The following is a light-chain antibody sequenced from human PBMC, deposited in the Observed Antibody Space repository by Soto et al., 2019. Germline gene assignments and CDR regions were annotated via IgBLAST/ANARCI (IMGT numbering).Light chain of an antibody. V-gene: IGKV1-39*01. Sequence: DIQMTQSPSSLSASVGDRVTITCRASQPIATYLSWFQQKPGKAPKLLIYTASNLQSGVPSRFTGSGSGTEFTLTISSLHPEDFATYYCQQSYNTPPWTFGKGTKVEIK. CDR2: TAS. CDR3: QQSYNTPPWT. J-gene: IGKJ1*01. CDR1: QPIATY.